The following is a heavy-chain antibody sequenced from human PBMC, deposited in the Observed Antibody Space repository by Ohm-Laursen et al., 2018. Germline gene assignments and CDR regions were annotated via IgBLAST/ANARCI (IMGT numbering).Heavy chain of an antibody. CDR1: GFTFTSYV. J-gene: IGHJ4*02. V-gene: IGHV3-23*01. D-gene: IGHD4-23*01. Sequence: SLRLSCAASGFTFTSYVMSWVRQAPGKGLEWVSGISGRGDSTYYADSVKGRFIISRDNSKNTLYLQMNSLRAEDTALYYCAKHYVGNVLMYYFDYWGQGALVTVSS. CDR3: AKHYVGNVLMYYFDY. CDR2: ISGRGDST.